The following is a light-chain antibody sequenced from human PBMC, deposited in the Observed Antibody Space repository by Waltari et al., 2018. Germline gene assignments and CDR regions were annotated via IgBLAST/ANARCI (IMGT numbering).Light chain of an antibody. CDR3: QQYGSSPLT. CDR2: GAF. Sequence: EIVFTQSPGTLILSPGESAALSCRASKSVSNNQLAWYQQSPGQAPRLVIYGAFARATAIPDRFSGTGSGTDFTLTISRLEPEDFAMYYCQQYGSSPLTFGQGTRLEIK. V-gene: IGKV3-20*01. CDR1: KSVSNNQ. J-gene: IGKJ5*01.